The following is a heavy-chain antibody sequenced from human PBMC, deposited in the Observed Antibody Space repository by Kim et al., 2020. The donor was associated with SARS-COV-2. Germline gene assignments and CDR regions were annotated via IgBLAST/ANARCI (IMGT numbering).Heavy chain of an antibody. D-gene: IGHD6-19*01. CDR3: ARGEQWLGPGNWFDP. CDR1: GYSISSGYY. V-gene: IGHV4-38-2*02. Sequence: SETLSLTCTVSGYSISSGYYWGWIRQPPGKGLEWIGSIYHSGSTYYNPSLKSRVTISVDTSKNQFSLKLSSVTAADTAVYYCARGEQWLGPGNWFDPWGQGTLVTVSS. CDR2: IYHSGST. J-gene: IGHJ5*02.